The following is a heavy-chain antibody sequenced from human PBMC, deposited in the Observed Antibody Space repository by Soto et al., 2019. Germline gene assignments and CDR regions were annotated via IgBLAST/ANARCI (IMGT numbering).Heavy chain of an antibody. CDR3: ARYSGSYWHYLDF. J-gene: IGHJ4*02. V-gene: IGHV5-51*01. D-gene: IGHD1-26*01. CDR2: IYPGDSDT. Sequence: GESLKISCKGSGYSFASHWVAWVRQMPEKGLEWIGTIYPGDSDTKYSSAFRGHVNISADMSVSTAYLQWRSLEATDSAIYYCARYSGSYWHYLDFWGQGTLVTVSS. CDR1: GYSFASHW.